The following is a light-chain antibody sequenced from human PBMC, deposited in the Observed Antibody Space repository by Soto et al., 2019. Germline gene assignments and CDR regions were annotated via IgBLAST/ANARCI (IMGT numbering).Light chain of an antibody. V-gene: IGKV3-20*01. CDR2: GAS. J-gene: IGKJ2*01. CDR1: QSLRRSN. Sequence: EIVLTQSPGTLSLSPGERATLSCRASQSLRRSNLAWYQQKPGQAPRVLIYGASSRATGIPDRFSGSGSGTDFTLTISRLESEDFAVYYCQQYHSAPDTFSQGTKLEIK. CDR3: QQYHSAPDT.